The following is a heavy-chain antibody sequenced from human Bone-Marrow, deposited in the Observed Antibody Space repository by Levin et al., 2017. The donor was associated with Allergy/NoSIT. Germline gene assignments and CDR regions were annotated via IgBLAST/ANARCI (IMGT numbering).Heavy chain of an antibody. CDR3: GKTATTHNGIDY. V-gene: IGHV1-2*06. CDR2: INPNTGGT. D-gene: IGHD2-21*02. J-gene: IGHJ4*02. CDR1: RYSFIGYF. Sequence: ASVKVSCKTSRYSFIGYFLHWVRQAPGQGLEWMGRINPNTGGTHYAQKFQGRVTTTRNTSITTVYMELSRLTSDDTAIYYCGKTATTHNGIDYWGQGTLVTVSS.